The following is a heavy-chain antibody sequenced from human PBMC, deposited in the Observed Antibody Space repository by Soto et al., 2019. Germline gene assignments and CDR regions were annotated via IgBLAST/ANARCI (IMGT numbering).Heavy chain of an antibody. Sequence: PSETLCLTCTVSGGSISSGGYYWSRIRQHPGKGLEWIGYIYYSGSTYYNPSLKSRVTISVDTSKNQFSLKLSSVTAADTAVYYCARGPPITMILVVIKDYYDTDVWGQGTTVTVSS. V-gene: IGHV4-31*03. D-gene: IGHD3-22*01. CDR2: IYYSGST. CDR1: GGSISSGGYY. CDR3: ARGPPITMILVVIKDYYDTDV. J-gene: IGHJ6*02.